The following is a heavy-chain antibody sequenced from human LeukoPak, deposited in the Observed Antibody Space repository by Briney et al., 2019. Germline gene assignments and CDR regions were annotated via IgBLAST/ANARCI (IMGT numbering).Heavy chain of an antibody. CDR3: AKTGATYAFDI. CDR2: ISYDGSNK. V-gene: IGHV3-30-3*02. J-gene: IGHJ3*02. Sequence: GRSLRLSCAASAFTFSSYAMHWVRQAPGKGLEWVAVISYDGSNKYYADSVKGRFTISRDNSKNTLYLQMNSLRAEDTAVYYCAKTGATYAFDIWGQGTMVTVSS. CDR1: AFTFSSYA. D-gene: IGHD1-26*01.